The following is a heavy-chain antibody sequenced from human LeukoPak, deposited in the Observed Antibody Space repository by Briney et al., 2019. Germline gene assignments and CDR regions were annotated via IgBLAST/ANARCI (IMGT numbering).Heavy chain of an antibody. CDR1: GYTFTSYY. J-gene: IGHJ4*02. CDR3: ARGASPYDSSGYYSN. D-gene: IGHD3-22*01. Sequence: GASVKVSCKASGYTFTSYYMHWVRQAPGQGLEWMGIINPSGGSTSYAQKFQGRVTTTRDTSTSTVYMEMRSLRSEDTAVYYCARGASPYDSSGYYSNWGQGTLVTVSS. V-gene: IGHV1-46*01. CDR2: INPSGGST.